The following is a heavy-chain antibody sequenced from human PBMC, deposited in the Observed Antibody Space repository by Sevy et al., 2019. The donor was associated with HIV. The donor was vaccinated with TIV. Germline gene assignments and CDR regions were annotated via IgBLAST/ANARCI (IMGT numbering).Heavy chain of an antibody. CDR3: ARGGRVVDRGLIPWGLDV. D-gene: IGHD5-12*01. CDR1: GFTFTNYW. V-gene: IGHV3-7*01. J-gene: IGHJ6*02. Sequence: GGSLRLSCAASGFTFTNYWMNWVRQAPGKGLEWVANIKKGGNDKYYVDSVKGRFTLSRDNAKNSVSLQMNNLRAEDMAVYYCARGGRVVDRGLIPWGLDVWGQGTTVTVSS. CDR2: IKKGGNDK.